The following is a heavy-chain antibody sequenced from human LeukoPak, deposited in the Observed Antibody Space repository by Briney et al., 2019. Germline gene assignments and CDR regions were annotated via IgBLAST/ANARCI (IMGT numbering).Heavy chain of an antibody. CDR3: ARERVFYYCSGFKAAEFFPA. D-gene: IGHD2-15*01. Sequence: GGSLRLSCAASGFTVSSKYMSWVRQAPGKGLEWVSVIYSGGSTYYADSVKGRFTISRDNSKNTLYLQMNSLKAEDTAVYYCARERVFYYCSGFKAAEFFPAWGQGTLVTVSS. CDR1: GFTVSSKY. J-gene: IGHJ1*01. V-gene: IGHV3-53*01. CDR2: IYSGGST.